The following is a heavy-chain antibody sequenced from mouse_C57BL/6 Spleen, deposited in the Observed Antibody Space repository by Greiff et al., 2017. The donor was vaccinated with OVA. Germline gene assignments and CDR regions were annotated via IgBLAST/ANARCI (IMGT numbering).Heavy chain of an antibody. CDR3: ARSSYDYDGYWYFDV. V-gene: IGHV1-80*01. J-gene: IGHJ1*03. D-gene: IGHD2-4*01. CDR1: GYAFSSYW. Sequence: QVQLQQSGAELVKPGASVKISCKASGYAFSSYWMNWVKQRPGKGLEWIGQIYAGDGDTNYNGKFKGKATLTADKSSSTAYMQLSSLTSEDSAVYFCARSSYDYDGYWYFDVWGTGTTVTVSS. CDR2: IYAGDGDT.